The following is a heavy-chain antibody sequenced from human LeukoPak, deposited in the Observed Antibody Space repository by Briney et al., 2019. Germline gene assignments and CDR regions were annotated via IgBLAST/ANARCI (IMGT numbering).Heavy chain of an antibody. CDR2: INPNTGGT. V-gene: IGHV1-2*02. J-gene: IGHJ4*02. Sequence: ASVKVSCKTSGYAFTDYYIHWVRQAPGQGLEWVGWINPNTGGTNYAQKFQGRVTMSRDTSISTAYLELSRLRSDDTALYYCARDHYYENRHVDYWGPGTLVTVSP. CDR1: GYAFTDYY. D-gene: IGHD3-22*01. CDR3: ARDHYYENRHVDY.